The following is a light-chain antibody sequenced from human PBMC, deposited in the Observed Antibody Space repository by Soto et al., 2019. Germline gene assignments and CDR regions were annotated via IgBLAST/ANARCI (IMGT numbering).Light chain of an antibody. Sequence: SYELTQPPSVSVAPGKTARITCGGNNIGSKSVHWYQQKPGQAPVLVIYYDSDRPSGIPERFSGSNSGNTPTLTISRVEAGDEADYYCQVWDSSSDPYVVFGGWTQLTVL. J-gene: IGLJ2*01. CDR2: YDS. CDR1: NIGSKS. CDR3: QVWDSSSDPYVV. V-gene: IGLV3-21*04.